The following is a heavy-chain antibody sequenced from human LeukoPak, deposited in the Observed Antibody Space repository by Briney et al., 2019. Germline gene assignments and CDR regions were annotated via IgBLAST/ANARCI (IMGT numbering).Heavy chain of an antibody. J-gene: IGHJ6*02. Sequence: SETLSLTCTVSGGSVSSGSYYWSWIRQPPGKGLEWIGYIYYSGSTNYNPSLKSRVTISVDTSKNQFSLKLSSVTAADTAVYYCARGFWSGYYAWAAYYYYGMDVWGQGTTVTVS. V-gene: IGHV4-61*01. CDR2: IYYSGST. D-gene: IGHD3-3*01. CDR1: GGSVSSGSYY. CDR3: ARGFWSGYYAWAAYYYYGMDV.